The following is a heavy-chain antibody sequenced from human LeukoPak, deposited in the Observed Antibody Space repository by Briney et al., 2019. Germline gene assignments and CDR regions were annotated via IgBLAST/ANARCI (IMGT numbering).Heavy chain of an antibody. Sequence: PSETLSLTCTVSGGSMSSYYWSWIRQPPGKGLEWIGYIYYSGSTKYNPSLKSRVTISVDTSKNQSSLKLSSVTAADTAVYYCARGARAGYNLEPFDYWGQGTLVTVSS. V-gene: IGHV4-59*08. CDR2: IYYSGST. CDR3: ARGARAGYNLEPFDY. D-gene: IGHD5-24*01. CDR1: GGSMSSYY. J-gene: IGHJ4*02.